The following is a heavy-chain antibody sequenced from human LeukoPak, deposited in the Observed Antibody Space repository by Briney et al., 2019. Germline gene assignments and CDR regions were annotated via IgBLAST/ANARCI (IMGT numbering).Heavy chain of an antibody. CDR3: ARGPKRPIYYYYYYMDV. V-gene: IGHV4-34*01. Sequence: SETLSLTCAVYGGSFSGYYWSWIRQPPGKGLEWIGEINHSGSTNYNPSLKSRVTISVDTPKNQFSLKLSSVTAADTAVYYCARGPKRPIYYYYYYMDVWGKGTTVTISS. CDR1: GGSFSGYY. CDR2: INHSGST. J-gene: IGHJ6*03.